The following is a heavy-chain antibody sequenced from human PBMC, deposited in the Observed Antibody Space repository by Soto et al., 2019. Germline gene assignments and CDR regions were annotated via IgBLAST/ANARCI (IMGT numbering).Heavy chain of an antibody. D-gene: IGHD2-15*01. CDR2: IYYSGST. CDR1: GGSISSGDYY. V-gene: IGHV4-30-4*01. J-gene: IGHJ5*02. CDR3: AREGDCSGGSCFFS. Sequence: SETLSLTCTVSGGSISSGDYYWSWIRQPPGKGLEWIGYIYYSGSTYYNPSLKSRVTISVDTSKNQFSLKLSSVTAADTAVYYCAREGDCSGGSCFFSWGQGTLVTVSS.